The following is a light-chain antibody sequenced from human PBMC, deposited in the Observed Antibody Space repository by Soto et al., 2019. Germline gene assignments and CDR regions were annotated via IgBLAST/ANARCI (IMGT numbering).Light chain of an antibody. V-gene: IGKV1-39*01. CDR1: QSISTY. Sequence: DIQMTQSPSSLSASVGDRVTITSRASQSISTYLKWYQQKPGNAPKLLIYSASSLQSGVPSRFSGSRSGTDLTLPISGLKAEDFATYYCQQSDSPPWTFGHGTTVEIK. J-gene: IGKJ1*01. CDR3: QQSDSPPWT. CDR2: SAS.